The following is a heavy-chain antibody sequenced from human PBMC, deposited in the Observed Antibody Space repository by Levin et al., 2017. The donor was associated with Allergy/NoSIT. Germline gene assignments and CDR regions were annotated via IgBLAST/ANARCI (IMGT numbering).Heavy chain of an antibody. CDR3: ASVYCSTTSCYGAY. D-gene: IGHD2-2*01. Sequence: LSLPCAASGFTFSSYSMNWVRQAPGKGLEWVSYITSSSSSIYYADSVRGRFTISRDNAKNSLYLQMNSLRDEDTAVYYCASVYCSTTSCYGAYWGQGTLVTVSS. CDR1: GFTFSSYS. J-gene: IGHJ4*02. V-gene: IGHV3-48*02. CDR2: ITSSSSSI.